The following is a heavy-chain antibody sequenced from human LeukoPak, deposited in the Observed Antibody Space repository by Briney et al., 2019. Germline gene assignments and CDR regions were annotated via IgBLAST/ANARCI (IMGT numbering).Heavy chain of an antibody. V-gene: IGHV3-74*01. D-gene: IGHD2-8*01. CDR1: GFTFSNYW. CDR2: INSDGINT. J-gene: IGHJ4*02. Sequence: GGSLRLSCAASGFTFSNYWMHWVRQAPGKGRVWVSRINSDGINTSYADSVKGRFPISTDSSKNTLYLQMNRLRAEVTAVYYCVGSLAYCTSNVCYLKYWGQGTLVTVSS. CDR3: VGSLAYCTSNVCYLKY.